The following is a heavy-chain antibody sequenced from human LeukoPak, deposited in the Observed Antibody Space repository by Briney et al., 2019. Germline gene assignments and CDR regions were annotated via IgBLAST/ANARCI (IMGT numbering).Heavy chain of an antibody. V-gene: IGHV3-30-3*01. D-gene: IGHD6-6*01. J-gene: IGHJ6*02. CDR3: ARDRQPYYHYYGMDV. CDR1: GFTFSSYA. Sequence: GGSLRLSCAASGFTFSSYAMHWVRQAPGKGLEWVADISFDGSKTYYADSMKGRCTISRDNSKNTLYLQMNSLRAEDTAAYYCARDRQPYYHYYGMDVWGQGTTVTVSS. CDR2: ISFDGSKT.